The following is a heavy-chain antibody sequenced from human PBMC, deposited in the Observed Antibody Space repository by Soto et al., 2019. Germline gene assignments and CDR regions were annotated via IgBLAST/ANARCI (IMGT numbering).Heavy chain of an antibody. CDR1: GYTFTSYD. J-gene: IGHJ4*02. V-gene: IGHV1-8*01. CDR3: ARGGITIFGVVQHYDY. Sequence: QVQLVQSGAEVKKPGASVKVSCKASGYTFTSYDINWVRQATGQGLEWMGWMNPNSGNTGYAQKFQGRVTMTRNTSMSTAYMELSSLRSEDTAVYYCARGGITIFGVVQHYDYWGQGTLVTVSS. D-gene: IGHD3-3*01. CDR2: MNPNSGNT.